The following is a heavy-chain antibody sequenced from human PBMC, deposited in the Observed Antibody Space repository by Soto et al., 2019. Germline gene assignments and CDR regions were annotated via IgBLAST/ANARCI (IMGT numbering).Heavy chain of an antibody. D-gene: IGHD3-16*01. CDR2: IYSSGST. CDR1: GGSISSGGYY. V-gene: IGHV4-31*03. CDR3: ARDDGAIFDS. Sequence: QVQLQESGPGLVKPSQTLSLTCTVSGGSISSGGYYWNWIRQHPGKGLEWIGYIYSSGSTYYNPSLKSRVTISVDKSKNQFSRKLSSVTAADTAVYYCARDDGAIFDSWGQGTLVTVSS. J-gene: IGHJ4*02.